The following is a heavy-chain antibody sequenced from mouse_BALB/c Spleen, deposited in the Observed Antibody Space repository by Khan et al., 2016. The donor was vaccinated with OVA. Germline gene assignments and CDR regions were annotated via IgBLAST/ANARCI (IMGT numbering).Heavy chain of an antibody. CDR2: INPVSDYT. Sequence: QVQLQQSGAELTRPGASVKMSCKASGYTFTSYTMHWVKQRPGQGLEWIGYINPVSDYTNYNQNFQDKATLTADKSSSTAYMQLRSLTSEDSAVYYYAKEGAFYRSDGWFAYWGQGTLVTVST. V-gene: IGHV1-4*01. CDR3: AKEGAFYRSDGWFAY. CDR1: GYTFTSYT. D-gene: IGHD2-14*01. J-gene: IGHJ3*01.